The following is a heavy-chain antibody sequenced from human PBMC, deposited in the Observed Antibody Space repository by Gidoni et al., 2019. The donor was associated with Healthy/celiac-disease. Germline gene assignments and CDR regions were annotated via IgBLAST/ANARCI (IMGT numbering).Heavy chain of an antibody. CDR2: INHSGST. V-gene: IGHV4-34*01. J-gene: IGHJ4*02. CDR1: GGSFSGYY. CDR3: AREVGARGYFDY. Sequence: QVQLQQWGAGLFKPSETLSLTCAVYGGSFSGYYWNWIRQPPGKGLEWIGKINHSGSTNYNPSLKSRVTISVDTSKNQFSLRLSSVTAADTAVYYCAREVGARGYFDYWGQGTLVTVSS. D-gene: IGHD1-26*01.